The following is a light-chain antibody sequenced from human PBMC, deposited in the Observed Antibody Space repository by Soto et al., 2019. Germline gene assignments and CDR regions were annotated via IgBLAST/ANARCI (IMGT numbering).Light chain of an antibody. CDR1: QSVSSN. CDR2: GAS. Sequence: IVMTQSPCTLSVSPWERATLSCRASQSVSSNLAWYQQKPCQAPRLLIYGASTRATGIPARFSGRGSGTEFTLTISSLQSEDFAIYYCQQYHYWPPWTFGQGTKVDI. V-gene: IGKV3-15*01. CDR3: QQYHYWPPWT. J-gene: IGKJ1*01.